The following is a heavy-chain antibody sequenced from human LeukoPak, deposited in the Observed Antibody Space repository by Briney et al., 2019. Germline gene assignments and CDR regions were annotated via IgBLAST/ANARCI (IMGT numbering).Heavy chain of an antibody. J-gene: IGHJ3*02. CDR3: ARERHSGSYLGAFDI. Sequence: PSETLSLTCTVSGGSISSYYWSWIRQPPGKGLEWIGYIYYSGSTNYNPSLKSRVTISVDTSKNQFSLKLSSVTAADTAVYYCARERHSGSYLGAFDIWGQGTMVTVSS. CDR1: GGSISSYY. CDR2: IYYSGST. V-gene: IGHV4-59*01. D-gene: IGHD1-26*01.